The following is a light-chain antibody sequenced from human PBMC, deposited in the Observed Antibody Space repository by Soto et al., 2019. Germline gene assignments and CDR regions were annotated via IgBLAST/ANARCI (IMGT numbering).Light chain of an antibody. CDR2: EVR. J-gene: IGLJ1*01. Sequence: QAAVTQPASVYETQEQPITISCAGPNNDVGGYDFVSWYQQHPGKAPRLMIYEVRNRPSGVSTRFSGSKSGNTAPLTISGLQADDESYYYCSSYTNTGTPLYVFGPGTKLTVL. V-gene: IGLV2-14*01. CDR1: NNDVGGYDF. CDR3: SSYTNTGTPLYV.